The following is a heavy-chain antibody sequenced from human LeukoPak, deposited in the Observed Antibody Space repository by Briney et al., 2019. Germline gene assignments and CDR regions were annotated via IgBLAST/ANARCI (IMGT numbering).Heavy chain of an antibody. J-gene: IGHJ4*02. CDR2: ISYDRSNK. CDR3: AKAPFLMVRGVIIAERYFDY. CDR1: GFTFSNYD. V-gene: IGHV3-30*18. Sequence: GRSLRLSCAASGFTFSNYDIHWVRQAPGKGLEWAAIISYDRSNKYYADSVKGRFTISRDNSKNTLYLQMNSLRAEDTAVYYCAKAPFLMVRGVIIAERYFDYWGQGTLVTVSS. D-gene: IGHD3-10*01.